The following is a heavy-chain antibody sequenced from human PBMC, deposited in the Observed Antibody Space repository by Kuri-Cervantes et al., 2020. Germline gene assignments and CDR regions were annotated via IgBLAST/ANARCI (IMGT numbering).Heavy chain of an antibody. D-gene: IGHD3-22*01. J-gene: IGHJ3*02. CDR2: IYYSGGT. Sequence: SETLSLTCTVSGGSISSSSYYWGWIRQPPGKGLEWIGSIYYSGGTYYNPSLKSRVTISVDTSKNQFSLKLSSVTAADTAVYYCARLVRRSHYYDSSGYYAFDIWGQGTMVTVSS. CDR3: ARLVRRSHYYDSSGYYAFDI. CDR1: GGSISSSSYY. V-gene: IGHV4-39*01.